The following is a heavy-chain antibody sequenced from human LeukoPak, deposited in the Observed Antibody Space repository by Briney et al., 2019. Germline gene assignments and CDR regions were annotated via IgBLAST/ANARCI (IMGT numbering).Heavy chain of an antibody. CDR2: IIPIFGTA. Sequence: SVKVSYKASGGTFISYAISWVRQAPGQGLEWMGGIIPIFGTANYAQKFQGRVTITADESTSTAYMELSSLRSEDTAVYYCARGGGYNYWDFDYWGQGTLVTVSS. CDR1: GGTFISYA. D-gene: IGHD5-24*01. J-gene: IGHJ4*02. CDR3: ARGGGYNYWDFDY. V-gene: IGHV1-69*13.